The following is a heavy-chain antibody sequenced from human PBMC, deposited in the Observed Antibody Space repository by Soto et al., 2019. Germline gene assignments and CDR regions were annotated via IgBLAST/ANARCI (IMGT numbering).Heavy chain of an antibody. CDR2: ISGSGGTT. V-gene: IGHV3-23*01. D-gene: IGHD2-8*01. CDR3: AKLGSKVVLIIPAFDY. Sequence: EVQLLESGGGLVQPGGSLRLSCAASGFTFSNYAMSWVRQAPGKGLEWVSAISGSGGTTYYADSVKGRFTISRDNSKNTLYVQMNSLRAEDTALYYCAKLGSKVVLIIPAFDYWGQGTLVTVSS. CDR1: GFTFSNYA. J-gene: IGHJ4*02.